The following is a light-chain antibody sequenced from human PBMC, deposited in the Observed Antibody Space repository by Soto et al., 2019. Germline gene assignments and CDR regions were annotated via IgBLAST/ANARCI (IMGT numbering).Light chain of an antibody. J-gene: IGLJ1*01. CDR1: SNDVGGYGY. CDR2: EVT. CDR3: SSYTGSRTYV. Sequence: QSALTQPASVSGSLGQSITISCTGTSNDVGGYGYVSWYQHHPGKVPKLVIYEVTDRPSGVSDRFSGSRSGNTASLTISGLQAEDEADYYCSSYTGSRTYVFGTGTKVTVL. V-gene: IGLV2-14*01.